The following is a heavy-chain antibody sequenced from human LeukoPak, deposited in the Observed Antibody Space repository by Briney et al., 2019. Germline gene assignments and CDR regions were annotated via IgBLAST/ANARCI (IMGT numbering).Heavy chain of an antibody. Sequence: SETLSLTCTVSGDSISNYYWSWIRQPAGKGLEWIGRIYTSGSTNYNPSLKSRVTISVDTSKNQSSLKLSSVTAADTAVYYCARHEVKSGSYSFDYWGQGTLVTVSS. J-gene: IGHJ4*02. D-gene: IGHD1-26*01. CDR1: GDSISNYY. CDR2: IYTSGST. V-gene: IGHV4-4*07. CDR3: ARHEVKSGSYSFDY.